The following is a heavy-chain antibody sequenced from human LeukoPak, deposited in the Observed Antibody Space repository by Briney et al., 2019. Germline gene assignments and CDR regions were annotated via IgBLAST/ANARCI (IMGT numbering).Heavy chain of an antibody. V-gene: IGHV3-33*06. CDR3: GKGTPVNTSSAFDI. Sequence: GGSLRLSCAASGFTFSSYGMHWVRQAPGKGLEWMAVIWYDGSNKYYADSVKGRFTMTRDNSMNTVYLQMNSLRAEDTAVYYCGKGTPVNTSSAFDIWRQGTIVSVS. CDR1: GFTFSSYG. D-gene: IGHD4-17*01. CDR2: IWYDGSNK. J-gene: IGHJ3*02.